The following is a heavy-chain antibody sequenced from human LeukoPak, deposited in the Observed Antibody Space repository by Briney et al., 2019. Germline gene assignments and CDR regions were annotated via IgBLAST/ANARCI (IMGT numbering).Heavy chain of an antibody. CDR1: GYTFTGYY. D-gene: IGHD3-22*01. J-gene: IGHJ4*02. V-gene: IGHV1-69*13. Sequence: SVKVSCKASGYTFTGYYMHWVRQAPGQGLEWMGGIIPIFGTASYAQKFQGRVTITADESTSTAYMELSSLRSEDTAVYYCARAVYYYDSSGYYLDYWGQGTLVTVSS. CDR3: ARAVYYYDSSGYYLDY. CDR2: IIPIFGTA.